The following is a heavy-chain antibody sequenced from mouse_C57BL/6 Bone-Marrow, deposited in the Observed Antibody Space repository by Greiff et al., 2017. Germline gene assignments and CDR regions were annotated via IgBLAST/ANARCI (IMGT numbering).Heavy chain of an antibody. CDR2: ISNGGGST. CDR3: ARHDDGYYGFLYYYAMDD. CDR1: GFTFSDYY. V-gene: IGHV5-12*01. Sequence: DVKLQESGGGLVQPGGSLKLSCAASGFTFSDYYMYWVRQTPEKRLEWVAYISNGGGSTYYPDTVKGRFTISRDNAKNTLYLQMSRLKSEDTAMYYCARHDDGYYGFLYYYAMDDWGQGTSVTVSS. J-gene: IGHJ4*01. D-gene: IGHD2-3*01.